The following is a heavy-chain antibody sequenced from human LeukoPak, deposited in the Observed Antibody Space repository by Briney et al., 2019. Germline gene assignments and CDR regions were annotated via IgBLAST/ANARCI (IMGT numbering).Heavy chain of an antibody. V-gene: IGHV1-8*03. CDR2: MNPNSGNT. CDR1: GYTFTSYD. Sequence: GASVKVSCKASGYTFTSYDINWVRQATGQGLEWMGWMNPNSGNTGYAQKFQGRVTITRDTSISTAYMELSRLRSDDTAVYYCAREGASSIAALWLRFFDYWGQGTLVTVSS. J-gene: IGHJ4*02. CDR3: AREGASSIAALWLRFFDY. D-gene: IGHD6-6*01.